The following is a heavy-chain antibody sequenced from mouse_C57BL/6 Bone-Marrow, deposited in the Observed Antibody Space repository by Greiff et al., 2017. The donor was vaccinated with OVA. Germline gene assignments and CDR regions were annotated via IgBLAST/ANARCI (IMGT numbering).Heavy chain of an antibody. D-gene: IGHD1-1*01. CDR2: IWSDGST. CDR3: ARQGVVAPFYAMDY. J-gene: IGHJ4*01. Sequence: VQLKESGPGLVAPSQSLSITCTVSGFAFTSYGVHWVRQPPGKGLEWLVVIWSDGSTTYNSALKSRLSISKDNSKSQVFLKMNSLQTDDTAMYYCARQGVVAPFYAMDYWGQGTSVTVSS. CDR1: GFAFTSYG. V-gene: IGHV2-6-1*01.